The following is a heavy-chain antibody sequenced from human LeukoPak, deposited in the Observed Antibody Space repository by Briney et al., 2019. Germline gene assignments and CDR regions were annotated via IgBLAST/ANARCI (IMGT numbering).Heavy chain of an antibody. V-gene: IGHV1-69*13. CDR3: ARGWDYDSGGRPTAYVY. J-gene: IGHJ4*02. CDR2: IIPIFGTA. D-gene: IGHD3-22*01. CDR1: GGTFSRYA. Sequence: SVTVSCTASGGTFSRYAISWVRQAPGQGLEWMGGIIPIFGTANYAQKFQGKVTITADESTSTAYMELRSLRSEDTAVYYCARGWDYDSGGRPTAYVYWGQGTLVTVSS.